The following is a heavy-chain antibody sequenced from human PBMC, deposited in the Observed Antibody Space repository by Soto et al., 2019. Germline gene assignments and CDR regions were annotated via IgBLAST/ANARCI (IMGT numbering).Heavy chain of an antibody. J-gene: IGHJ1*01. CDR3: ARHDYGDYNFQH. CDR2: ISSSSSYT. Sequence: GGSLRLSCAASGFTFSDYYMSWIRQAPGKGLEWVSYISSSSSYTNYADSVKGRFTISRDNAKNSLYLQMNSLRAEDTAVYYCARHDYGDYNFQHWGQGTLVTVSS. V-gene: IGHV3-11*06. D-gene: IGHD4-17*01. CDR1: GFTFSDYY.